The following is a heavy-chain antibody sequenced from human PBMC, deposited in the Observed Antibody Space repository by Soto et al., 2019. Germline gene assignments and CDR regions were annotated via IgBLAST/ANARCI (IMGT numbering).Heavy chain of an antibody. D-gene: IGHD3-10*01. CDR2: IIPIFGTT. CDR3: VLQSEDV. V-gene: IGHV1-69*12. J-gene: IGHJ6*02. CDR1: GDTFSSTA. Sequence: QVQLVQSGTEVKKPGSSVKVSCKASGDTFSSTAISWVRQAPGHGLEWMGGIIPIFGTTNYAQKFQGRVTITADESTSTTSIERSSLRSEDTAVYYCVLQSEDVWGPGTAVTVSS.